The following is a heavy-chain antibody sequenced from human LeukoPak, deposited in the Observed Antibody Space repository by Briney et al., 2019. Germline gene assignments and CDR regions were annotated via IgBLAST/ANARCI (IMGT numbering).Heavy chain of an antibody. Sequence: PGESLKISCQSSGYDFSTKWIGWVRQPPGKVVELMGIIYPTDSITRYSPSFQRHVSISVDTSINTAYLQWASLRPSDTAMYFCARLAPDYADYWFDPWGQGTLVTGPS. CDR2: IYPTDSIT. CDR1: GYDFSTKW. V-gene: IGHV5-51*01. CDR3: ARLAPDYADYWFDP. D-gene: IGHD4-17*01. J-gene: IGHJ5*02.